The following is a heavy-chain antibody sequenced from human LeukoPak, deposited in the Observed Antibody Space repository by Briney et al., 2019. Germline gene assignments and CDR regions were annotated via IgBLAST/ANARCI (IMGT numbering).Heavy chain of an antibody. Sequence: GESLKISCKGSGYTLIRYWIGWVRQMPGKGLEWMGIIYPGDSDARYSPSFQGQVTISADKSINTAYLQWHSLKASDTAMYYCARPTRANNAAFDIWGQGTMVTVSS. CDR2: IYPGDSDA. J-gene: IGHJ3*02. D-gene: IGHD2-8*01. CDR1: GYTLIRYW. CDR3: ARPTRANNAAFDI. V-gene: IGHV5-51*01.